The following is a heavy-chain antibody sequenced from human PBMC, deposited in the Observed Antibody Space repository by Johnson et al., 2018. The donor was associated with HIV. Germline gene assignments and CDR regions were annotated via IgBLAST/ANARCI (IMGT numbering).Heavy chain of an antibody. D-gene: IGHD6-6*01. CDR3: ARDLGPSSIAARLI. V-gene: IGHV3-30*03. CDR2: ISYDGTNK. Sequence: QVQLVESGGGVVQPGRSLRLSCAASQFTFGSYGMHWVRQAPGKGLEWVAVISYDGTNKYYPGSVKGQFSISREIAKNCLYLQMNSLRAEDTAVYYCARDLGPSSIAARLIWGQGTMVTVSS. CDR1: QFTFGSYG. J-gene: IGHJ3*02.